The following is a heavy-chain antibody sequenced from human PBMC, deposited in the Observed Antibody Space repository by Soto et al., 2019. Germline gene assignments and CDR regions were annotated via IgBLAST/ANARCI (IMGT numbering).Heavy chain of an antibody. CDR1: GASFSSYY. CDR3: ARLGYPGPSYYYYGLDV. D-gene: IGHD2-15*01. Sequence: SETLSLTCSVSGASFSSYYWSWIRQSPGKRLEWIGYIYNSGGTNYDPSLKSRVTISVDTSKNHFSLKLSSVTAADTAVYYCARLGYPGPSYYYYGLDVWGQGTTVTVSS. CDR2: IYNSGGT. V-gene: IGHV4-59*08. J-gene: IGHJ6*02.